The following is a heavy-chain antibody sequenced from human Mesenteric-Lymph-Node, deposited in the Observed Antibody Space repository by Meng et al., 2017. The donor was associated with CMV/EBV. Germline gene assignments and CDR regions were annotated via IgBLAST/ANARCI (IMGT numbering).Heavy chain of an antibody. V-gene: IGHV3-21*04. J-gene: IGHJ3*02. CDR3: VKDRGYCGRTCTRAFDI. D-gene: IGHD2-15*01. CDR2: ISGSTDIT. Sequence: GGSLRLSCAASGFTFSSYSMNWVRQVPGKGPEWVSAISGSTDITNYAESVKGRFTISRDNSKNTVYLQMNSLRVEDTAVYYCVKDRGYCGRTCTRAFDIWGQGTMVTVSS. CDR1: GFTFSSYS.